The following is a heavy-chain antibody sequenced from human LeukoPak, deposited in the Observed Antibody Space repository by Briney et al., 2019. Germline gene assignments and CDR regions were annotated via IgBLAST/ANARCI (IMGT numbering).Heavy chain of an antibody. D-gene: IGHD3-22*01. V-gene: IGHV4-4*07. CDR3: ARDSVYYDSSGYYSNYYYYMDV. CDR1: GGSISSYH. Sequence: PSETLSLTCSVSGGSISSYHWSWIRQPAGQGLEWIGRIYTSGGTNYNPSLKSRVTMSVDTSKNQFSLKLSSVTAADTAVYSCARDSVYYDSSGYYSNYYYYMDVWGKGTTVTVSS. CDR2: IYTSGGT. J-gene: IGHJ6*03.